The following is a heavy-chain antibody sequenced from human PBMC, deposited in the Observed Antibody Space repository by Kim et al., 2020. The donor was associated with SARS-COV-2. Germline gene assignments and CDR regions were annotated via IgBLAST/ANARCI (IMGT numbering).Heavy chain of an antibody. CDR1: GGSISSYY. D-gene: IGHD6-13*01. CDR3: ARDGPAAGTNYYGMDV. Sequence: SETLSLTCTVSGGSISSYYWSWIRQPPGKGLEWIGYICYSGSTNYNPSLKSRVTISVDTSKNQFSLKLSSVTAADTAVYYCARDGPAAGTNYYGMDVWGQGTTVTVSS. J-gene: IGHJ6*02. CDR2: ICYSGST. V-gene: IGHV4-59*01.